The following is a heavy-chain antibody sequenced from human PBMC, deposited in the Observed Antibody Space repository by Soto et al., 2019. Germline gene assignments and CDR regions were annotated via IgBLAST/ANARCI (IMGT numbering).Heavy chain of an antibody. J-gene: IGHJ5*02. CDR2: IFHGGST. D-gene: IGHD2-2*01. Sequence: SETLSLTCALSGAPITWGDYAWNWIRQPPGKGLEWIGYIFHGGSTYYNPSLRSRVTISVDRSRTQFSLKMSSVTAADTAVYYCARGRVVVPAAVMFNCLDPWGQGALVTVSS. V-gene: IGHV4-30-2*01. CDR1: GAPITWGDYA. CDR3: ARGRVVVPAAVMFNCLDP.